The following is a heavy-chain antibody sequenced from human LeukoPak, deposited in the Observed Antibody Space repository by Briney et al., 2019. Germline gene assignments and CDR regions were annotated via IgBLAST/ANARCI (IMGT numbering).Heavy chain of an antibody. CDR1: GYTFTSYA. CDR2: INTNTGNP. D-gene: IGHD3-10*01. V-gene: IGHV7-4-1*02. CDR3: AREGSYYYYYMDV. J-gene: IGHJ6*03. Sequence: ASVKVSCKASGYTFTSYAMNSVRQPPGQGLEWMGGINTNTGNPTYPQGFTGRFVFSLDTSVSTAYLQISSLKAEDTAVYYCAREGSYYYYYMDVWGKGTTVTVSS.